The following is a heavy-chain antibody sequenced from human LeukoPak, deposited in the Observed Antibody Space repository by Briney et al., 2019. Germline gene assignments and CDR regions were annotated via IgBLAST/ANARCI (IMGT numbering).Heavy chain of an antibody. CDR1: GFTFSSYG. CDR3: ARDGIAVAVPFDY. V-gene: IGHV3-33*01. CDR2: IWYDGSNK. J-gene: IGHJ4*02. Sequence: GRSLRLSCAASGFTFSSYGMHWVRQAPGKRLEWVAVIWYDGSNKCYADSVKGRFTISRDNSKNTLYLQMNSLRAEDTAVYYCARDGIAVAVPFDYWGQGTLVTVSS. D-gene: IGHD6-19*01.